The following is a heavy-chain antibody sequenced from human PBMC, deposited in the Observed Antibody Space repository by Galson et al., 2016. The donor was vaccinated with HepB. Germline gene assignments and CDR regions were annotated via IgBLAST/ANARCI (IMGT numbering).Heavy chain of an antibody. D-gene: IGHD6-13*01. CDR3: ARYSNSWAPFDY. J-gene: IGHJ4*02. V-gene: IGHV3-23*01. CDR2: ISGSGANT. Sequence: SLRLSCAASGFTFSNYAMTWVRQAPGKGLEWVSGISGSGANTHYANAVKGRFTISRHNSNNTLYLQMNSLRAEDTALYFCARYSNSWAPFDYWGQGRLVTVSS. CDR1: GFTFSNYA.